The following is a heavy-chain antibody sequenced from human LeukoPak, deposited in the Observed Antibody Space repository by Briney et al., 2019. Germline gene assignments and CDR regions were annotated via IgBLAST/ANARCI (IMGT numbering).Heavy chain of an antibody. J-gene: IGHJ4*02. CDR2: ISYDGSNK. V-gene: IGHV3-30*18. CDR1: GFTFSSYG. Sequence: GGSLRLSCAASGFTFSSYGMHWVRQAPGKGLEWVAVISYDGSNKYYADSVKGRFTISRDNSKNTLYLQMNSLRAEDTAVYYCAKGWEKATIMTGSDYWGQGTLVTVSS. CDR3: AKGWEKATIMTGSDY. D-gene: IGHD5-24*01.